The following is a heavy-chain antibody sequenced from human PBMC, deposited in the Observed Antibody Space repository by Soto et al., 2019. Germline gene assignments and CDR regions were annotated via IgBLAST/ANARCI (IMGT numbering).Heavy chain of an antibody. CDR1: GGSISSSSYY. CDR3: ARYCSGYSGPAFDI. Sequence: PSETLSLTCTVSGGSISSSSYYWGWIRQPPGKGLEWIGSIYYSGSTYYNPSLKSRVTISVDTSKNQFSLKLSSVTAADTAVYYCARYCSGYSGPAFDIWGQGTMVTVSS. V-gene: IGHV4-39*01. D-gene: IGHD2-15*01. J-gene: IGHJ3*02. CDR2: IYYSGST.